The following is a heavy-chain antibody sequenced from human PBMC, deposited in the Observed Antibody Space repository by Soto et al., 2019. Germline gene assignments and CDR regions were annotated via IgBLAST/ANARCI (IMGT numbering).Heavy chain of an antibody. CDR1: GGSFSGYY. D-gene: IGHD3-10*01. CDR3: ARGSMVRGVSLDY. J-gene: IGHJ4*02. CDR2: INHSGST. Sequence: QVQLQQWGAGLLKPSETLSLTCAVYGGSFSGYYWSWIRQPPGKGLEWIGEINHSGSTNYIPSLKSRVTISVDTSKNQFSLKLSSVTAADTAVYYCARGSMVRGVSLDYWGQGTLVTVSS. V-gene: IGHV4-34*01.